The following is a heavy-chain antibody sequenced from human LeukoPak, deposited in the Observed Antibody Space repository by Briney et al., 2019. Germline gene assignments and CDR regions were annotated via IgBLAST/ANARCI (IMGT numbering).Heavy chain of an antibody. D-gene: IGHD2-8*01. Sequence: GASVKVSCKASGYTFTSYYMHWVRQAPGQGLEWMGWISAYNGNTNYAQKLQGRVTMTTDTSTSTAYMELRSLRSDDTAVYYCARAVGYCTNGVCYYYYGMDVWGQGTTVTVSS. CDR1: GYTFTSYY. J-gene: IGHJ6*02. CDR2: ISAYNGNT. V-gene: IGHV1-18*04. CDR3: ARAVGYCTNGVCYYYYGMDV.